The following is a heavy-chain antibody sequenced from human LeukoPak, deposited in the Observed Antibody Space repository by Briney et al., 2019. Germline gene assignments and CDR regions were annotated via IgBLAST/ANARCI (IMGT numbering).Heavy chain of an antibody. D-gene: IGHD3-9*01. J-gene: IGHJ5*02. CDR2: IYYSGST. CDR3: ARGLKRRSYYDILTGYQNWFDP. V-gene: IGHV4-39*07. Sequence: SETLSLTCTVSGGSISSYYWGWIRQPPGKGLEWIGSIYYSGSTYYNPSLKSRVTISVDTSKNQFSLKLSSVTAADTAVYYCARGLKRRSYYDILTGYQNWFDPWGQGTLVTVSS. CDR1: GGSISSYY.